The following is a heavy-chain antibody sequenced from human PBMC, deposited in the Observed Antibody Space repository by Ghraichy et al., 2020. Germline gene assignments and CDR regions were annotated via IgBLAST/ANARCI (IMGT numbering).Heavy chain of an antibody. Sequence: SVKVSCKASGGTFSSYAISWVRQAPGQGLEWMGGIIPIFGTANYAQKFQGRVTITADESTSTAYMELSSLRSEDTAVYYCASSIVVGNYYYYGMDVWGQGTTVTVSS. CDR2: IIPIFGTA. CDR1: GGTFSSYA. V-gene: IGHV1-69*13. J-gene: IGHJ6*02. CDR3: ASSIVVGNYYYYGMDV. D-gene: IGHD2-2*01.